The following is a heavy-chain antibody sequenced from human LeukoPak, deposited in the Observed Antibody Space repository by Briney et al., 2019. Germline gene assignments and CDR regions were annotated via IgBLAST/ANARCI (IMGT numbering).Heavy chain of an antibody. J-gene: IGHJ5*02. CDR1: GFTFSSYW. CDR2: IKQDGSEK. V-gene: IGHV3-7*03. Sequence: GGSLRLSCAASGFTFSSYWMSWVRRAPGKGLEWVANIKQDGSEKYYVDSVKGRFTISRDNAKNSLYLQMNSLRAEDTAVYYCAKTPYSSSWVNWFDPWGQGTLVTVSS. D-gene: IGHD6-13*01. CDR3: AKTPYSSSWVNWFDP.